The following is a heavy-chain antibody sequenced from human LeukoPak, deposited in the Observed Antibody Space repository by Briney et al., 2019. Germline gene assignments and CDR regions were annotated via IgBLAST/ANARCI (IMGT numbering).Heavy chain of an antibody. CDR3: ARDSSGYYPDY. J-gene: IGHJ4*02. Sequence: ASVKVSCKASGYTFTSYYMHWVRQAPGQGLEWMGIINPSGGSTSYAQKFQSRVTMTRDTSTSTVYMELSSLRSEDTAVYYCARDSSGYYPDYWGQGTLVTVSS. D-gene: IGHD3-22*01. CDR1: GYTFTSYY. V-gene: IGHV1-46*01. CDR2: INPSGGST.